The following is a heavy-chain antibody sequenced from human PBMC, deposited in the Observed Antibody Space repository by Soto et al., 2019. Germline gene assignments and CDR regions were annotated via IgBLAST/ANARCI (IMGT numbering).Heavy chain of an antibody. D-gene: IGHD1-26*01. CDR3: ARDRLLRGLDY. CDR2: ISYDGSNK. Sequence: QVQLVEAGGGVVQPGRSLRLSCAASGFTFSSYAMHWVRQAPGKGLEWVAVISYDGSNKYYADSVKGRFTISRDNSKNTLYLQMYSLRAEHTAVYYCARDRLLRGLDYWGQGTLVTVSS. CDR1: GFTFSSYA. V-gene: IGHV3-30-3*01. J-gene: IGHJ4*02.